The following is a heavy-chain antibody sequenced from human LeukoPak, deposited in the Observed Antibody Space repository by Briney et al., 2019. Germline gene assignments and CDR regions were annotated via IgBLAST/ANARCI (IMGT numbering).Heavy chain of an antibody. CDR1: GFTFSSYE. J-gene: IGHJ3*02. CDR3: ARGVLWAFDI. CDR2: ISSSSSYI. D-gene: IGHD4/OR15-4a*01. V-gene: IGHV3-21*01. Sequence: PGGSLRLSCAASGFTFSSYEMNWVRQAPGKGLEWVSSISSSSSYIYYADSVKGRFTISRDNAKNSLYLQMNSLRAEDTAVYYCARGVLWAFDIWGQGTMVTVSS.